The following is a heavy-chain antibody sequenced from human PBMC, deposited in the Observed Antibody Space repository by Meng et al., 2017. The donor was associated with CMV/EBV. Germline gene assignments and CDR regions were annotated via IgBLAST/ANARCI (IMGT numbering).Heavy chain of an antibody. J-gene: IGHJ4*02. V-gene: IGHV3-33*06. CDR3: AKNHEYGSGSYLGLDY. CDR1: GFTFSSYG. Sequence: GESLKISCAASGFTFSSYGMHWVRQAPGKGPEWVAVIWYDGSNKYYADSVKGRFTISRDNSKNTPYLQMNSLRAEDTAVYYCAKNHEYGSGSYLGLDYWGQGTLVTVSS. D-gene: IGHD3-10*01. CDR2: IWYDGSNK.